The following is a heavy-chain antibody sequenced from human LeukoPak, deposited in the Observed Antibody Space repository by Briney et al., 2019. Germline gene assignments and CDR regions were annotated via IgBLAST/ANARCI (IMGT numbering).Heavy chain of an antibody. V-gene: IGHV3-74*01. CDR2: INSDGSST. CDR1: GFTFSSYW. Sequence: PGGSLRLSCAASGFTFSSYWMHWVRQAPGKGLVWVSRINSDGSSTSYADSVKGRFTISRDNAKNTLYLQMNSLRAEDTAVYYCAKARPAAIRGYYFDYWGQGTLVTVSS. J-gene: IGHJ4*02. CDR3: AKARPAAIRGYYFDY. D-gene: IGHD2-2*02.